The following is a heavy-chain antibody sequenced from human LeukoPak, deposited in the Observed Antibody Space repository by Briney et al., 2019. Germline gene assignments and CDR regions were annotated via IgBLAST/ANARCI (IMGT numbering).Heavy chain of an antibody. CDR2: ISGSGGST. CDR1: GFTFDDYG. CDR3: ARGPYGAQTGLDY. Sequence: GGSLRLSCAASGFTFDDYGMSWVRQAPGKGLEWVSAISGSGGSTYYADSVKGRFTISRDNSKNTLYLQMNSLRAEDTAVYYCARGPYGAQTGLDYWGQGTLVTVSS. J-gene: IGHJ4*02. V-gene: IGHV3-23*01. D-gene: IGHD4-17*01.